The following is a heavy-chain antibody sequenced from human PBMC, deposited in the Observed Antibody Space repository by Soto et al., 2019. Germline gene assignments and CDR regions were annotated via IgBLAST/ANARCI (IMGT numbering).Heavy chain of an antibody. V-gene: IGHV4-34*01. J-gene: IGHJ6*02. CDR3: ARGRVLMVYARGFYYYGMDV. CDR2: INHSGST. Sequence: SETLPLTCAVYGGSFSGYYWSWIRQPPGKGLEWIGEINHSGSTNYNPSLKSRVTISVDTSKNQFSLKLSSVTAADTAVYYCARGRVLMVYARGFYYYGMDVWGQGTTVTVSS. CDR1: GGSFSGYY. D-gene: IGHD2-8*01.